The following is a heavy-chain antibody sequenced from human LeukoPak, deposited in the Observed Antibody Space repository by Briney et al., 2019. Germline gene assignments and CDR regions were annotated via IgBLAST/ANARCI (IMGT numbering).Heavy chain of an antibody. CDR1: GYTFTSYA. Sequence: GASVKVSCKASGYTFTSYAMHWVRQAPGQRLEWMGWINAGNGNTKYSQKFQGRVTITRDKSTSTAYMELSSLRSDDTAVYYCARLHYGAVRADYWGQGTLVTVSS. V-gene: IGHV1-3*01. CDR3: ARLHYGAVRADY. J-gene: IGHJ4*02. D-gene: IGHD3-10*01. CDR2: INAGNGNT.